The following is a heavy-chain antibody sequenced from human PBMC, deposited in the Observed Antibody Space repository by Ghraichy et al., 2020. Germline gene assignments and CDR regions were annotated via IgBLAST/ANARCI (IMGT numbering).Heavy chain of an antibody. J-gene: IGHJ5*02. CDR2: INHSGST. CDR1: GGSFSGYY. D-gene: IGHD5-12*01. Sequence: SQTLSLTCAVYGGSFSGYYWSWIRQPPGKGLEWIGEINHSGSTNYNPSLKSRVTISVDTSKNQFSLKLSSVTAADTAVYYCARHPATYWLNWFDPWGQGTLVTVSS. CDR3: ARHPATYWLNWFDP. V-gene: IGHV4-34*01.